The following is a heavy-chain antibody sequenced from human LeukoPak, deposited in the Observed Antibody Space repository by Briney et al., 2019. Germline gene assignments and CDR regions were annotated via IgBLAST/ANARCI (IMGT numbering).Heavy chain of an antibody. J-gene: IGHJ3*02. V-gene: IGHV3-30-3*01. CDR1: GFTFSSYA. Sequence: PGGSLRLSCAASGFTFSSYAMSWVRQAPGKGLEWVAVISYDGSNKYYADSVKGRFTISRDNSKNTLYLQMDSLRAEDTAVYYCARDQSLAHAFDIWGQGTMVTVSS. CDR2: ISYDGSNK. CDR3: ARDQSLAHAFDI.